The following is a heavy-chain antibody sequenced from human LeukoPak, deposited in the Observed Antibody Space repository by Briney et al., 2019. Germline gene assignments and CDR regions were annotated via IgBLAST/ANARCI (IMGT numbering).Heavy chain of an antibody. D-gene: IGHD5-18*01. CDR2: ISAYNGNT. V-gene: IGHV1-18*01. CDR3: ARVDTAMASPDY. CDR1: GYTFTSYG. J-gene: IGHJ4*02. Sequence: ASEKVSCKASGYTFTSYGISWVRQAPGQGLEWMGWISAYNGNTQYARKLQGRVTLATDTSTSTAYMELTSLRSDDTAVYYCARVDTAMASPDYWGQGTLVTVSS.